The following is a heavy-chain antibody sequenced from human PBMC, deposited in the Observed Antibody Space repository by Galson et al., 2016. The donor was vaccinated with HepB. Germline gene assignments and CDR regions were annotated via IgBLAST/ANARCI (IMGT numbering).Heavy chain of an antibody. CDR2: ISAFNGVT. Sequence: SVKVSCKASGYNFRNYGVTWVRQAPGQGLEWMGWISAFNGVTNYAQKFQDRFTMTTDTSANTAYMELRSLTSDDTAVYYCARLRAYYYDSGRNNWLEPWGQGTLVTVSS. CDR1: GYNFRNYG. J-gene: IGHJ5*02. V-gene: IGHV1-18*01. D-gene: IGHD3-22*01. CDR3: ARLRAYYYDSGRNNWLEP.